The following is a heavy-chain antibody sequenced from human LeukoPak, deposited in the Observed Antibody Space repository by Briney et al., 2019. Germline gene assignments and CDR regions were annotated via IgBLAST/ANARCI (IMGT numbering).Heavy chain of an antibody. D-gene: IGHD3-3*01. CDR3: ARDFWSGYYTED. Sequence: PGGSLRLSCEFSGIIFSTYAMNWVRQAPGKGLEWISYISGSSSGSTSILHYADSVKGRFTISRDNAKNSLHLQMDSLSAEDTAVYYCARDFWSGYYTEDWGQGALVIVSS. J-gene: IGHJ4*02. V-gene: IGHV3-48*04. CDR1: GIIFSTYA. CDR2: ISGSSSGSTSIL.